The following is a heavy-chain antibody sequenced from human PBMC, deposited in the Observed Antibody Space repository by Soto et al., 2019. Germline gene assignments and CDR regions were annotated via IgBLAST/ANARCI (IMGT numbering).Heavy chain of an antibody. J-gene: IGHJ4*02. CDR2: IYPGDSDT. CDR1: GYSFTTYW. V-gene: IGHV5-51*01. Sequence: PGESLKISCKGSGYSFTTYWIGWVRQMPGKGLEWMGIIYPGDSDTRYSPSFQGQVSISADKSISTAYLQWSSLKASDTAVYYCARRPAYYYGSSGYYGYYFDYWGQGTLVTVSS. CDR3: ARRPAYYYGSSGYYGYYFDY. D-gene: IGHD3-22*01.